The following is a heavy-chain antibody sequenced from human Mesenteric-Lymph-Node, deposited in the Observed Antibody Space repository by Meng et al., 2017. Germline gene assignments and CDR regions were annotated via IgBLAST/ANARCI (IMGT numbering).Heavy chain of an antibody. Sequence: GESLKISCAASGFTFSSYSMNWVRQAPGKGLEWVSSISSSSSYIYYADSVKGRFTISRDNAKNSLYLQMNSLRAEDTAVYYCASGYCSGGCCYSAIFDAFDIWGQGTMVTVSS. CDR2: ISSSSSYI. V-gene: IGHV3-21*01. CDR1: GFTFSSYS. J-gene: IGHJ3*02. D-gene: IGHD2-15*01. CDR3: ASGYCSGGCCYSAIFDAFDI.